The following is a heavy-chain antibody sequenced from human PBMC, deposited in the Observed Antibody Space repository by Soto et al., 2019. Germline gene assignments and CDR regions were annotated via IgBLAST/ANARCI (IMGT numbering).Heavy chain of an antibody. CDR1: GSGFISSG. V-gene: IGHV1-58*02. CDR3: SADRPDIGVGWWV. Sequence: ASVKVSCKASGSGFISSGIQWVRQAHGQRLEWIGWIVVASGQTNYAQNFRGRVAITRDTSTATAYIELTGLTSEDTAVYFCSADRPDIGVGWWVWGQGTTVTVS. CDR2: IVVASGQT. D-gene: IGHD2-15*01. J-gene: IGHJ6*02.